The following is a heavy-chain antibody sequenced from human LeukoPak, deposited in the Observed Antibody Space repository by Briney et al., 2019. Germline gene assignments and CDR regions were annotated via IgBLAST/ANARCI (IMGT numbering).Heavy chain of an antibody. V-gene: IGHV3-72*01. J-gene: IGHJ3*01. CDR1: GFSFSDYY. D-gene: IGHD3-22*01. CDR3: IRVGDYYDSNGFSLDALDA. CDR2: IRRKVNSYTT. Sequence: LAGGSLRLSCAASGFSFSDYYMDWVRQAPGKGLEWIGRIRRKVNSYTTAYAASVKGRFTVSRDDSKNSVYLQMNSLKNEDTAVYYCIRVGDYYDSNGFSLDALDAWGQGTMVTVSS.